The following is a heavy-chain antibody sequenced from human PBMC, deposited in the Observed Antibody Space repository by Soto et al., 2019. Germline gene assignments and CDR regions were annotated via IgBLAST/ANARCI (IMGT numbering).Heavy chain of an antibody. J-gene: IGHJ6*03. CDR3: ARVGVATSNGSWPKYYYYYMDV. CDR1: GGSISSYY. CDR2: IYYSGST. Sequence: SETLSLTCTVSGGSISSYYWSWIRQPPGKGLEWIGYIYYSGSTNYNPSLKSRVTISVDTSKNQFSLKLSSVTAADTAVYYCARVGVATSNGSWPKYYYYYMDVWGKGTKVTVSS. D-gene: IGHD5-12*01. V-gene: IGHV4-59*01.